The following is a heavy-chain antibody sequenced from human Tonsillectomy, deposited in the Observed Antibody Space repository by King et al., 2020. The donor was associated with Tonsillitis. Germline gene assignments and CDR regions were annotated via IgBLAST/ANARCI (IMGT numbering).Heavy chain of an antibody. D-gene: IGHD3/OR15-3a*01. J-gene: IGHJ4*02. CDR1: GFTFSSYW. CDR2: INNDGSGT. V-gene: IGHV3-74*01. Sequence: VQLVESGGGLVQPGGSLRLSCAASGFTFSSYWMHWVRQAPGKGPVWVSRINNDGSGTSYADSVKGRFTISRDNAKNTVYLQVNSLRAEGTAVYYCARAQEDYFFDYWGQGTLVTVSS. CDR3: ARAQEDYFFDY.